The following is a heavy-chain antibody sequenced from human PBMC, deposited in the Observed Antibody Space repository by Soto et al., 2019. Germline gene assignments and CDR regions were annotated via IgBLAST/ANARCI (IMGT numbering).Heavy chain of an antibody. CDR3: AREFSNSPEAFDS. J-gene: IGHJ4*02. V-gene: IGHV4-61*01. Sequence: SETLSLTCTVSGGSVNSDTFYWSWIRQPPGMGLEWIGYIYYTGSTNYNPSLKSRVTISIDTSRNQFSLKLSSVTAADTAVYYCAREFSNSPEAFDSWGQGSLVTVSS. CDR1: GGSVNSDTFY. CDR2: IYYTGST. D-gene: IGHD6-6*01.